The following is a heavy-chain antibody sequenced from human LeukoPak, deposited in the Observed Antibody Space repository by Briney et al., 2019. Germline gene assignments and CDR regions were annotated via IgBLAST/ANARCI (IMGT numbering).Heavy chain of an antibody. CDR3: ARELAQKFDY. Sequence: PGGSLRLSCAVSGFTFSSYSMNWVRQAPGKGLEWVSSISSSSSYIYYADSVKGRFTISRDNAKNSLYLQMNSLRAEDTAVYYCARELAQKFDYWGQGTLVTVSS. CDR1: GFTFSSYS. V-gene: IGHV3-21*01. D-gene: IGHD6-13*01. CDR2: ISSSSSYI. J-gene: IGHJ4*02.